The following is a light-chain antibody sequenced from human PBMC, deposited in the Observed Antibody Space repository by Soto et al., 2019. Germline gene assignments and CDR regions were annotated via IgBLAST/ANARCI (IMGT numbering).Light chain of an antibody. Sequence: EIVLTQSPATLSLSTGEISTLSCGARQSGSRIYLAWDQQKPGLAPRLLIYDASSRAAGIQDRFSGNGSGTDFTLTISRLEPEDYAVYYCQQYGSSPYTFGQGTKMEIK. CDR2: DAS. CDR1: QSGSRIY. V-gene: IGKV3D-20*01. CDR3: QQYGSSPYT. J-gene: IGKJ2*01.